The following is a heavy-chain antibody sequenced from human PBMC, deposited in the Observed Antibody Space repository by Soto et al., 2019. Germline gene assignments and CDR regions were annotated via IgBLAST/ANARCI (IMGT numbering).Heavy chain of an antibody. CDR2: IYWDNDR. CDR1: GFSFNTRGVG. D-gene: IGHD6-19*01. J-gene: IGHJ4*02. CDR3: AHLVPGPLSFAY. Sequence: QITLKESGPSLIKPTQTLALTCTFSGFSFNTRGVGVAWIRQPPGKTLEWLAVIYWDNDRRYGPSLTDRLSITKDMSTKQVVLTMTNVDPVDTGTYYCAHLVPGPLSFAYWGQGARVTVSS. V-gene: IGHV2-5*06.